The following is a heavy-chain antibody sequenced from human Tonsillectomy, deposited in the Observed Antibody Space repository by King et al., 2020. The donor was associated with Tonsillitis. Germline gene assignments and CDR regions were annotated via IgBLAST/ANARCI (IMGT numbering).Heavy chain of an antibody. CDR1: GFTFGNYD. Sequence: VQLVQSGGGLVQPGGSLRVSCAPSGFTFGNYDMTWVRQAPGKGLEWVSAISGRGGSTYYADSVKGRFTISRDNSKNTLYLQMNSLRAEDTAVYYCAKDRAYSVYDSDSGLDYWGQGTLVTVSS. V-gene: IGHV3-23*04. CDR2: ISGRGGST. CDR3: AKDRAYSVYDSDSGLDY. J-gene: IGHJ4*02. D-gene: IGHD5/OR15-5a*01.